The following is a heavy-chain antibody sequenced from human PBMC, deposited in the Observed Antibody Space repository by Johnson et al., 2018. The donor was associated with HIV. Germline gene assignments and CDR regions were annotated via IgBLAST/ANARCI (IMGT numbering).Heavy chain of an antibody. V-gene: IGHV3-13*01. Sequence: VQLVESGGGLIQPGGSLRLSCAVSGFTVSSNYMSWVRQAPGKGLEWVSAIGTAGDTYYPGSVKGRFTISRENAKNSLYLQMNSLRAGDTAVYYCARANDLSAFDIWGQGTMVTVSS. D-gene: IGHD1-1*01. CDR1: GFTVSSNY. J-gene: IGHJ3*02. CDR3: ARANDLSAFDI. CDR2: IGTAGDT.